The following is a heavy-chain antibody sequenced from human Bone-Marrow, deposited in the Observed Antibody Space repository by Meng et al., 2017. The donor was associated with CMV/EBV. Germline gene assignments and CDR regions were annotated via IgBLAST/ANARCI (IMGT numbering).Heavy chain of an antibody. D-gene: IGHD1-26*01. CDR2: IRYDGSNK. CDR1: GFTFSSYG. CDR3: ARAEWELGWAGGY. J-gene: IGHJ4*02. Sequence: GGSLRLSCAASGFTFSSYGMHWVRQAPGKGLEWVAFIRYDGSNKYYADSVKGRFTISRDNSKNTLYLQMNSLRAEDTAVYYCARAEWELGWAGGYWGQGTRVTGYS. V-gene: IGHV3-30*02.